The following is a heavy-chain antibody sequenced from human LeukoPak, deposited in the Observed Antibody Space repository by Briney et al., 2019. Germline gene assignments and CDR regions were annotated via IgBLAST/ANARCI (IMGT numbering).Heavy chain of an antibody. CDR1: GGSISSYY. CDR3: AGRYCSGGSCLFDP. CDR2: IYYSGST. D-gene: IGHD2-15*01. Sequence: SETLSLTCTVSGGSISSYYWSWIRQPPGKGLEWIGYIYYSGSTNYNPSLKSRVTISVDTSKNQFSLKLSSVTAADTAVYYCAGRYCSGGSCLFDPWGQGTLVTVSS. V-gene: IGHV4-59*01. J-gene: IGHJ5*02.